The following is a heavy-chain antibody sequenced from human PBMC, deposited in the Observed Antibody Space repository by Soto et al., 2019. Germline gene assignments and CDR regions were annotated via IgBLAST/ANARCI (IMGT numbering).Heavy chain of an antibody. Sequence: KASETLSLTCNVSGGSIYTYYWNWIRQSPGKGLEWIGYISDGGSTNYNPSLKSRVTISVDTSKNQFSLNLTSVTAADTAVYYCARISYWVKDYWGQGALVTVSS. D-gene: IGHD2-8*02. V-gene: IGHV4-59*01. J-gene: IGHJ4*02. CDR2: ISDGGST. CDR3: ARISYWVKDY. CDR1: GGSIYTYY.